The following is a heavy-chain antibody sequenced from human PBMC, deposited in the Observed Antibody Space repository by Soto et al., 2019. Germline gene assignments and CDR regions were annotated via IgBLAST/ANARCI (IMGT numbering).Heavy chain of an antibody. D-gene: IGHD3-22*01. CDR3: ARGQPPNYYDTSGYEYYFDY. V-gene: IGHV3-13*01. CDR1: GVNFSSYD. Sequence: EVQLVESGGGLVQPGGSLRLSCAASGVNFSSYDMHWVRQATGKGLEWVPVIGTAGDTYSPDSVKGRFTISRENAKNSLYLQMNSLRAEDTAVYYCARGQPPNYYDTSGYEYYFDYWGQGTLVTVSS. J-gene: IGHJ4*02. CDR2: IGTAGDT.